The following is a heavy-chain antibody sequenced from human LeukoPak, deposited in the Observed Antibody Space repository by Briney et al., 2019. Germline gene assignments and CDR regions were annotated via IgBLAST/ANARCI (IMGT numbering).Heavy chain of an antibody. V-gene: IGHV4-4*07. CDR3: ARGPQDSSGVYPPGYFPH. CDR1: GGSISSYY. J-gene: IGHJ1*01. D-gene: IGHD6-19*01. Sequence: KPSETLSLTCTLSGGSISSYYWSWIRQPAGKGLKWVGRIYSSGSTNYNPSLKSRVTMSVDTSNNQFSLKLSSVTATDTAVYYCARGPQDSSGVYPPGYFPHWGQGTLVTVSS. CDR2: IYSSGST.